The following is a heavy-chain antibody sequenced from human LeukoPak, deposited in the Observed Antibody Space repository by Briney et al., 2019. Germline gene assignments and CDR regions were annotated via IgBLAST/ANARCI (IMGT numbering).Heavy chain of an antibody. CDR2: IKSKTDGGTI. Sequence: GGSLRLSCAASGFTFSKVWMSWVRQAPGKGLEWVGRIKSKTDGGTIDYAAPVKGRFTISRDDSKDTLFLQMNSLKTEDTAVYYCTTDLSELDDSGYYAKYFHHWGQGTPVSVSS. D-gene: IGHD3-22*01. J-gene: IGHJ1*01. CDR3: TTDLSELDDSGYYAKYFHH. V-gene: IGHV3-15*01. CDR1: GFTFSKVW.